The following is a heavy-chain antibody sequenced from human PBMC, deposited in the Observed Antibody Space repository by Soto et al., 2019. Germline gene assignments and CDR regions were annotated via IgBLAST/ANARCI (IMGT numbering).Heavy chain of an antibody. V-gene: IGHV3-9*01. J-gene: IGHJ6*03. CDR1: GFTFDDDA. CDR2: ISWNGGNT. Sequence: EVQLVESGGGLVQPGRSLRLSCAASGFTFDDDAMHCVRQVPGKGLEWVSGISWNGGNTGYADSVKGRFTISRDNAKNSLYLQMNSLRLEDTALYYCAKDTYSSSPYYMDVWGKGTTVTVSS. D-gene: IGHD6-6*01. CDR3: AKDTYSSSPYYMDV.